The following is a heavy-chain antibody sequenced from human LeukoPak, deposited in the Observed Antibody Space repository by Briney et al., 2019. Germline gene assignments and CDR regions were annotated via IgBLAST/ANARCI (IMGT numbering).Heavy chain of an antibody. CDR3: ARVSQYYDFWSGYLS. V-gene: IGHV1-18*01. CDR2: ISAYNGNT. D-gene: IGHD3-3*01. CDR1: GYTFTSYG. J-gene: IGHJ4*02. Sequence: ASVKVSCKASGYTFTSYGISWVRQAPGQGLEWMGWISAYNGNTNYAQKLQGRVTMTTDTSTSTAYMELRSLRSDDTAVYYCARVSQYYDFWSGYLSWGQGTLVTVSS.